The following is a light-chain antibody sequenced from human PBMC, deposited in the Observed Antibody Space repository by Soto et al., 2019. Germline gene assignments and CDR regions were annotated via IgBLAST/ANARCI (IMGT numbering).Light chain of an antibody. J-gene: IGLJ3*02. CDR2: EVS. V-gene: IGLV2-14*01. CDR1: SSDVGGYNY. Sequence: QSDLTQPASVSGSPGQSITISCTGTSSDVGGYNYVSWYQQHPGKAPKLMIYEVSNRPSGVSNRFSGSKSGNTASLTISGLQAEDEADYYCTSYTTSSTHWVFGGGTQLTVL. CDR3: TSYTTSSTHWV.